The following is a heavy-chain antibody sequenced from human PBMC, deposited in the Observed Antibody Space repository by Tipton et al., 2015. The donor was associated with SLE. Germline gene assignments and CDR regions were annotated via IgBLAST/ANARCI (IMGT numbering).Heavy chain of an antibody. CDR2: IGTAGDT. Sequence: GSLRLSCAASGFTFSSYDMHWVRQATGKGLEWVSAIGTAGDTYYPGSVKGRFTISRENAKNSLYLQMNSLRAGDTAVYYCARALGEDIVVVPAAPYWYFDLWGRGTLVTVSS. V-gene: IGHV3-13*01. CDR1: GFTFSSYD. J-gene: IGHJ2*01. D-gene: IGHD2-2*01. CDR3: ARALGEDIVVVPAAPYWYFDL.